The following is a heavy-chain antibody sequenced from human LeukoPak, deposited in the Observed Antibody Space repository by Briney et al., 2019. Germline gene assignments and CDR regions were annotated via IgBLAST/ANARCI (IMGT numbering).Heavy chain of an antibody. V-gene: IGHV3-9*01. J-gene: IGHJ4*02. Sequence: PGGSLRLSCAGSGFTFDDYAMHWVRQAPGKGLEWVSGISWNSGTLGYADSVEGRFTISRDNAKNSLYLQMNSLRAEDTAFYYCAKDKDHRLDYFDYWGQGTLVTVSS. CDR3: AKDKDHRLDYFDY. D-gene: IGHD1-14*01. CDR2: ISWNSGTL. CDR1: GFTFDDYA.